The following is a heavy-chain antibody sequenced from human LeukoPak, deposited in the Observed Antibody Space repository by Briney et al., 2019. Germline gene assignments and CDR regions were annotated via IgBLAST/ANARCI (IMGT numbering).Heavy chain of an antibody. Sequence: GASVKVSCKASGYTFTGDYMHWVRQAPGQGLECMGWINPNSGGTNYAQKFQGRVTMTRDTSISTAYMELSRLRSDDTAVYYCARDLLQPHQNWFDPWGQGTLVTVSS. J-gene: IGHJ5*02. V-gene: IGHV1-2*02. CDR3: ARDLLQPHQNWFDP. D-gene: IGHD1-1*01. CDR1: GYTFTGDY. CDR2: INPNSGGT.